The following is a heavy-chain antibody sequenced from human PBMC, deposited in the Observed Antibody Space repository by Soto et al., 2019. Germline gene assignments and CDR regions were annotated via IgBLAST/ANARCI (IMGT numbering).Heavy chain of an antibody. V-gene: IGHV3-23*01. CDR3: ARCRYYYVMDV. CDR2: IGDSGRST. CDR1: GFTFSSYA. D-gene: IGHD2-2*01. Sequence: EVQLLESGGGLVQPGGSLRLSCAASGFTFSSYAMTWVRQAPGKGLEWVSAIGDSGRSTYYADSVRGRFTISRDNSKNTLYLQMNSLRVEDTAVYYGARCRYYYVMDVWGQGTTVTVSS. J-gene: IGHJ6*02.